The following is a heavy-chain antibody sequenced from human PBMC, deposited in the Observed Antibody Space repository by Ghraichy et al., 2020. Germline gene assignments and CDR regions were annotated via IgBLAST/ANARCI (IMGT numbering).Heavy chain of an antibody. D-gene: IGHD3-10*01. CDR1: GGSFSGYY. CDR3: AREGDYGSGTN. Sequence: SETLSLTCAVYGGSFSGYYWSWIRQPPGKGLEWIGEINHSGSTNYNPSLKSRVTISVDTSKNQFSLKLSSVTAADTAVYYCAREGDYGSGTNWGQGTLVTVSS. J-gene: IGHJ4*02. CDR2: INHSGST. V-gene: IGHV4-34*01.